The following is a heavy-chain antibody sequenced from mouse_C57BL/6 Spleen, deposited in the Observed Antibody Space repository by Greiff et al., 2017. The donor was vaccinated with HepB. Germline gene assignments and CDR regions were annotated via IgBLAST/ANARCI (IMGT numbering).Heavy chain of an antibody. J-gene: IGHJ2*01. CDR1: GYAFTNYL. D-gene: IGHD1-1*01. V-gene: IGHV1-54*01. CDR3: ARLLLRDY. CDR2: INPGSGGT. Sequence: VQLQQSGAELVRPGTSVKVSCKASGYAFTNYLIEWVKQRPGQGLEWIGVINPGSGGTNYNEKFKGKATLTADKSSSTAYMQLSSLTSEDSAVYFCARLLLRDYWGQGTTLTVSS.